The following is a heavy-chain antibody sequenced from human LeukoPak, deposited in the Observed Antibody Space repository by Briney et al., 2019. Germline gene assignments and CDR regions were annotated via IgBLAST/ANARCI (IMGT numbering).Heavy chain of an antibody. J-gene: IGHJ4*02. D-gene: IGHD3-10*01. CDR3: ASTQYYYGSGSYSLDY. CDR2: IYTSGST. CDR1: GGSISSGSYY. Sequence: SETLSLTCTVSGGSISSGSYYWSWIRQPAGKGLEWIGRIYTSGSTNCNPSLKSRVTISADTSKNQFSLKLSSVTAADTAVYYCASTQYYYGSGSYSLDYWGQGTLVTVSS. V-gene: IGHV4-61*02.